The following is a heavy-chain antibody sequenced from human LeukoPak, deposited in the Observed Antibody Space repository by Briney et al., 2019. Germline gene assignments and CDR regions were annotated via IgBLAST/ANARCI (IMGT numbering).Heavy chain of an antibody. CDR2: INPNNGDT. Sequence: ASVKVSCKVSGCPFSVYYLHWLRQAPRQGFEWMGWINPNNGDTRYAERFQGRVTMTRDTSLTTVYMDLSSLISDDTAVYYCARGPRHGGFDYWGQGSLVTVSS. CDR3: ARGPRHGGFDY. CDR1: GCPFSVYY. V-gene: IGHV1-2*02. D-gene: IGHD4-23*01. J-gene: IGHJ4*02.